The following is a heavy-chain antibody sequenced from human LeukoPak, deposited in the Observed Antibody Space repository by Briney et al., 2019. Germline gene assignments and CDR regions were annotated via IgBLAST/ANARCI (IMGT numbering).Heavy chain of an antibody. V-gene: IGHV3-73*01. CDR1: GFTFSGSA. Sequence: GGSLRLSCAASGFTFSGSALHWVRQASGKGLEWIGRIRSKTNNYATTYAASVTGRFTISRDNAKNSLYLQMNSLRAEDTAVYYCARDKIVGATYFDYWGQGTLVTVSS. J-gene: IGHJ4*02. D-gene: IGHD1-26*01. CDR2: IRSKTNNYAT. CDR3: ARDKIVGATYFDY.